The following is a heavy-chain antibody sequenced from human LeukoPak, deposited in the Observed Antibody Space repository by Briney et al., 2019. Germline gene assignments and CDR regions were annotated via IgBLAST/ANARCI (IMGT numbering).Heavy chain of an antibody. CDR1: GGSISSYY. CDR3: ARSSCSSSSCWRGYFDY. D-gene: IGHD2-2*01. J-gene: IGHJ4*02. Sequence: SETLSLTCTVSGGSISSYYWSWIRQPPGKGLEWIGYIYYSGNTNYNPSLKSRVTISVDTSKNQFSLKLSSVTAADTAVYYCARSSCSSSSCWRGYFDYWGQGTLVTVSS. CDR2: IYYSGNT. V-gene: IGHV4-59*01.